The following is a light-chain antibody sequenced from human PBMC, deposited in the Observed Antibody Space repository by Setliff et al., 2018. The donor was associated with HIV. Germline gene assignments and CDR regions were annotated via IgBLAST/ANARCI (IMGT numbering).Light chain of an antibody. CDR1: SSDVGGYNY. J-gene: IGLJ1*01. CDR3: SSYAITNTLP. V-gene: IGLV2-14*01. CDR2: EVK. Sequence: SALTQPASVSWSPGQSITISCTGTSSDVGGYNYVSWYQQHPGKAPKLIIYEVKNRPSGVSNRFSGSKSGNTASLTISGLQAEDEADYYCSSYAITNTLPFGTGTKVT.